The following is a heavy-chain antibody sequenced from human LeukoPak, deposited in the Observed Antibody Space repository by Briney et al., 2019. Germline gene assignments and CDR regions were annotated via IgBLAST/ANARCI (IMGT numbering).Heavy chain of an antibody. CDR1: GDSISSSNYY. CDR3: ARHWRVAGIYFDY. CDR2: IFYSGST. Sequence: NPSETLSLTCTVSGDSISSSNYYWGWLRQPPGRGLEWIGSIFYSGSTYYNPSLKNRVTISVDTSKTQFSLNLSSVTAADTAVYFCARHWRVAGIYFDYWGQGTLVTVSS. J-gene: IGHJ4*02. V-gene: IGHV4-39*01. D-gene: IGHD6-19*01.